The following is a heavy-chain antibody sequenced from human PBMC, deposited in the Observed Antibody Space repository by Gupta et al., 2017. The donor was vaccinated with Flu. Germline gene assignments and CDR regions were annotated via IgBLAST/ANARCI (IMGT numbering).Heavy chain of an antibody. CDR3: AKDLNYYGSGTHYCSDS. J-gene: IGHJ4*02. D-gene: IGHD3-10*01. Sequence: PGKGLEWVAGISYDGSNKDYANSVKGRFTISRDNSKNTLYLEMNSLRADDTAVYYCAKDLNYYGSGTHYCSDSWGQGTLVTVSS. V-gene: IGHV3-30*18. CDR2: ISYDGSNK.